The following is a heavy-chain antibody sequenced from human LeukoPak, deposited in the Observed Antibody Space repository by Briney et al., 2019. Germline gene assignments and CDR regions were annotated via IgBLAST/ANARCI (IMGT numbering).Heavy chain of an antibody. CDR3: AKEETYGFWSGYLNY. D-gene: IGHD3-3*01. CDR2: ISYDGSNK. J-gene: IGHJ4*02. Sequence: PGGSLRLSCAASGFTFSSYGMHWVRQAPGKGLEWVAVISYDGSNKYYADSVKGRFTISRDNSKNTLYLQMNSLRAEDTAVYYCAKEETYGFWSGYLNYWGQGTLVTVSS. CDR1: GFTFSSYG. V-gene: IGHV3-30*18.